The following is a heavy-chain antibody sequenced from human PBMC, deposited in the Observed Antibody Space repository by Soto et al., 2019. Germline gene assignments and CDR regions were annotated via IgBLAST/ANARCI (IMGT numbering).Heavy chain of an antibody. V-gene: IGHV4-38-2*01. CDR2: IYHGVST. Sequence: ASETLSLTCAVSGYSISSGYYWGWLRQPPGKGLEWIGSIYHGVSTYYNPSLNSRVTLSIDMTNNHVSLILNSVTAADTAVYYCARVGPWVPYYYDSSPYTFENWFDPWGQGTLVTVSS. CDR1: GYSISSGYY. D-gene: IGHD3-22*01. J-gene: IGHJ5*02. CDR3: ARVGPWVPYYYDSSPYTFENWFDP.